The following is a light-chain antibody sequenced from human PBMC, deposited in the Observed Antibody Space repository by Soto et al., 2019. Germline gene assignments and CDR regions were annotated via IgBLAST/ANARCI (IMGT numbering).Light chain of an antibody. V-gene: IGLV2-14*01. CDR1: SSDVGGYNY. J-gene: IGLJ3*02. Sequence: QSALTQPASVSGSPGQSITISCTGTSSDVGGYNYVSWYQQHPGKAPKLMIYEVSNRPSGVSNRFSGSKSGNTASLTISGLQAEDEADYYCSSYTSSSTPSYVFGGGTKLTVL. CDR2: EVS. CDR3: SSYTSSSTPSYV.